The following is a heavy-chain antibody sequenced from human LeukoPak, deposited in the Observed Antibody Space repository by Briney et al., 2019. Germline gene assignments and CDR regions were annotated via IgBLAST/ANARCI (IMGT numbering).Heavy chain of an antibody. CDR2: IYYSGST. J-gene: IGHJ4*02. Sequence: EPSETLSLTCTVSGGSISSSSYYWGWIRQPPGKGLEWIGSIYYSGSTYYNPSLKSRVTISVDTSKNQFSLKLSSVTAADTAVYYCARHQGRVLDGNYYFDYGGQEPLVTVSS. CDR1: GGSISSSSYY. D-gene: IGHD1-7*01. CDR3: ARHQGRVLDGNYYFDY. V-gene: IGHV4-39*01.